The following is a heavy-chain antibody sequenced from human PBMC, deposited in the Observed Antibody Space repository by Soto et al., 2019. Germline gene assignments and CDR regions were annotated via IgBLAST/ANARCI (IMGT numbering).Heavy chain of an antibody. CDR3: AFQGGYGGPFDY. Sequence: GGSLRLSCAASGFTFSDSAMHWVRQASGKGLEWVGRIRNKGNNYATAYTASVKGRFTISRDDSKNTVYLQMNSLKIDDTAVYYCAFQGGYGGPFDYWGQGTLVTVSS. CDR1: GFTFSDSA. CDR2: IRNKGNNYAT. D-gene: IGHD5-12*01. V-gene: IGHV3-73*01. J-gene: IGHJ4*02.